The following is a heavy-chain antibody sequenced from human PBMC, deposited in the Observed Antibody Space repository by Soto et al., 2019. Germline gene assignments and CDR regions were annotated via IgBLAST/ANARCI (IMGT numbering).Heavy chain of an antibody. J-gene: IGHJ4*02. D-gene: IGHD3-3*01. CDR3: AKARITIFGVTQDFDY. CDR2: TSGSGGTT. V-gene: IGHV3-23*01. CDR1: GFTFTTYA. Sequence: ELQLLESGGGLVQPGGSLRLSCAASGFTFTTYAMSWVRQAPGKGLEWVSGTSGSGGTTHYTDSVKGRFTISRDNSKNTLYLQMNSLRAEDTAVYYCAKARITIFGVTQDFDYWGQGTLVTVSS.